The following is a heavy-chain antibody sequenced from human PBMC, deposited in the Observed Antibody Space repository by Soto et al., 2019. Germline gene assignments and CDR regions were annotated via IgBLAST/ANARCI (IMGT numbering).Heavy chain of an antibody. CDR3: ARVKAPGPQYVSVIYSPPSGMDV. Sequence: ASVKVSCKASGYTFTGYYMHWVRQAPGQGLEWMGWINPNSGGTNYAQKFQGWVTMTRDTSISTAYMELSRLRSDDTAVYYCARVKAPGPQYVSVIYSPPSGMDVWGPGTTVTVFS. CDR2: INPNSGGT. V-gene: IGHV1-2*04. D-gene: IGHD3-10*01. J-gene: IGHJ6*02. CDR1: GYTFTGYY.